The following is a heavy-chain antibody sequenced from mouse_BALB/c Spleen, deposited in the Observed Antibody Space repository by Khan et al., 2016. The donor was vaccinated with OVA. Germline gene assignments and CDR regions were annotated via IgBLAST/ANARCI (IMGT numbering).Heavy chain of an antibody. CDR3: ASTARIKY. J-gene: IGHJ2*01. V-gene: IGHV3-2*02. Sequence: EVQLQESGPGLVKPSQSLSLTCTVTGSSITSGYGWNWIRQFPGNKLEWVGYISYSGSTNYNPSLKSRISITRDTSKNQFFLPWNTVTTVDTSTYECASTARIKYWGQGTTLTVS. CDR2: ISYSGST. CDR1: GSSITSGYG. D-gene: IGHD1-2*01.